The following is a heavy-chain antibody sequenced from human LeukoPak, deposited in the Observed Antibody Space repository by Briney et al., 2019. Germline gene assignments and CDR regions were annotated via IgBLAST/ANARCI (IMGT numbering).Heavy chain of an antibody. Sequence: SETLSLTCAVSGGSISSSSYYWGWIRQPPGKGLEWIGSIYYSGSTYYNPSLKSRVTISVDTSKNQFSLKLSSVTAADTAVYYCARQALRYFDWSPYYFDYWGQGTLVTVSS. V-gene: IGHV4-39*01. CDR1: GGSISSSSYY. CDR2: IYYSGST. J-gene: IGHJ4*02. D-gene: IGHD3-9*01. CDR3: ARQALRYFDWSPYYFDY.